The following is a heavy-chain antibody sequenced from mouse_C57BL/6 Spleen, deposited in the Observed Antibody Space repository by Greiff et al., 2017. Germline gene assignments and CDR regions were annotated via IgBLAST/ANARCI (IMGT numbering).Heavy chain of an antibody. V-gene: IGHV1-39*01. J-gene: IGHJ3*01. Sequence: SGPELVKPGASVKISCKASGYSFTDYNMNWVKQSNGKSLEWIGVINPNYGTTSYNQKFKGKATLTVDQSSSTAYMQLNSLTSEDSAVYYCEFSDYYGSSYRFAYWGQGTLVTVSA. CDR3: EFSDYYGSSYRFAY. CDR2: INPNYGTT. CDR1: GYSFTDYN. D-gene: IGHD1-1*01.